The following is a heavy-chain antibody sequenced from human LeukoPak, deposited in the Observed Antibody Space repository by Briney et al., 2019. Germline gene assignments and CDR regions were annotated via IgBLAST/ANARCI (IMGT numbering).Heavy chain of an antibody. D-gene: IGHD3-22*01. CDR2: ISSSSSTI. Sequence: PGGSLRLSCAASGFTFSSYAMSWVRQAPGKGLEWVSYISSSSSTIYYADSVKGRFTISRDNAKNSLYLQMNSLRAEDTAVYYCARQTYYYDSSPDYWGQGTLVTVSS. V-gene: IGHV3-48*01. J-gene: IGHJ4*02. CDR3: ARQTYYYDSSPDY. CDR1: GFTFSSYA.